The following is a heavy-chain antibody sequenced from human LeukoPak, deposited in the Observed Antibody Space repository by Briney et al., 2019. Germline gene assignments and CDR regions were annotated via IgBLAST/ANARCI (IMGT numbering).Heavy chain of an antibody. CDR2: ISGSGGST. CDR3: AKNKNSGWNNGLDV. J-gene: IGHJ6*02. D-gene: IGHD6-19*01. V-gene: IGHV3-23*01. Sequence: GGSLRLSCAASGFTFSSYAMSWVRQAPGKGLEWVSIISGSGGSTYYAGSVKGRFTISRDSSKTTLYLQMNSLRAEDTAVYYCAKNKNSGWNNGLDVWGQGTTVTVSS. CDR1: GFTFSSYA.